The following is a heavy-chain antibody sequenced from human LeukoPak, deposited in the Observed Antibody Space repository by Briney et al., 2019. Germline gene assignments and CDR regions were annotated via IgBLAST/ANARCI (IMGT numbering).Heavy chain of an antibody. CDR3: AKDRTIFGVVIPPPHYFEY. CDR2: ISWNSGSI. CDR1: GFTFDDYA. Sequence: PGGSLRLSCAASGFTFDDYAMHWVRQAPGKGLEWVSGISWNSGSIGYADSVKGRFTISRDNAKNSLYLQMNSLRAEDTALYYCAKDRTIFGVVIPPPHYFEYWGQGTLVTVSS. V-gene: IGHV3-9*01. J-gene: IGHJ4*02. D-gene: IGHD3-3*01.